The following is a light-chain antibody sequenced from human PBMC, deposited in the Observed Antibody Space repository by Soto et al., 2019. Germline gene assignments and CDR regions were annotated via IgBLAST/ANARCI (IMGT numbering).Light chain of an antibody. CDR2: LGS. J-gene: IGKJ1*01. CDR1: QSLLHSNGYNY. Sequence: DIVMTQSPLSLPVTPGEPASISCRSSQSLLHSNGYNYLDWYLQKPGQSPQLLIYLGSNPASGVPDRFSGSVVGPEFTLKISRVEAEDVGVYYCMQALQTPRTFGQGTKVEIK. CDR3: MQALQTPRT. V-gene: IGKV2-28*01.